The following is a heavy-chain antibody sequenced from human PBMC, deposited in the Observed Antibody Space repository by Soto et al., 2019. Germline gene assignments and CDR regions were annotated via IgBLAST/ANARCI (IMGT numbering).Heavy chain of an antibody. Sequence: SETLSLTCAVSGGSSSSGHYPRTWIRHPSRHGLEWLVYIYHGGITYYTQSLKRRVTIELDTSTSLVSLRLNSVTAADTAVYYCARLVGVAISPWGQGTLVTVSS. CDR1: GGSSSSGHYP. D-gene: IGHD2-21*01. J-gene: IGHJ4*02. V-gene: IGHV4-30-2*01. CDR2: IYHGGIT. CDR3: ARLVGVAISP.